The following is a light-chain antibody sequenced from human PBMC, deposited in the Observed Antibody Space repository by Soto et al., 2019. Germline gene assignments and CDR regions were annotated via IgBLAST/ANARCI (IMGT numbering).Light chain of an antibody. CDR3: QQSYSTPRT. V-gene: IGKV1-39*01. J-gene: IGKJ1*01. CDR1: QRIATH. Sequence: DIQMTQSPSSLSASVGDTITITCRASQRIATHLNWYQQKPGKAPNLLIYAAYNLQSALPSRFSGSGSGTDFTLTISSLQPEDFATYYCQQSYSTPRTFGQGTKVDIK. CDR2: AAY.